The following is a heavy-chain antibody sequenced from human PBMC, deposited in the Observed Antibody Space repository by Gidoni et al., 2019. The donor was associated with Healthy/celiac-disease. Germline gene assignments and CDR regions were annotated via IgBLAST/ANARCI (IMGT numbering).Heavy chain of an antibody. Sequence: QLQLQQWCAGLLQPSETLSLTCAVYGGSFSGYYCSWIRQPPGKGLEWIGEINHSGSTNYNPSLKSRVTISVDTSKNQFSLKLSSVTAADTAVYYCARGYFDYWGQGTLVTVSS. CDR2: INHSGST. J-gene: IGHJ4*02. CDR3: ARGYFDY. V-gene: IGHV4-34*01. CDR1: GGSFSGYY.